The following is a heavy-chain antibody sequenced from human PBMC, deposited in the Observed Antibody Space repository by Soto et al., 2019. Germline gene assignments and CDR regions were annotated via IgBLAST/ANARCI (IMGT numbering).Heavy chain of an antibody. CDR1: GYTFTSYG. J-gene: IGHJ6*02. D-gene: IGHD4-4*01. Sequence: EASVKVSCKASGYTFTSYGISWVRQAPGQGLEWMGWISAYNGNTNYAQKLQGRVTMTTDTSTSTAYMELRSLRSDDTAVYYCAREGAVTTNYYYYYGMDVWGQGTTVTVSS. CDR2: ISAYNGNT. CDR3: AREGAVTTNYYYYYGMDV. V-gene: IGHV1-18*01.